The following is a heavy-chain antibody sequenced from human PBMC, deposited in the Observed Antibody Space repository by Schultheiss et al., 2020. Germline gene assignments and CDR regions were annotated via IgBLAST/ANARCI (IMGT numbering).Heavy chain of an antibody. D-gene: IGHD3-10*01. CDR2: ISYDGSNK. CDR3: ASTWDGSGWIDP. CDR1: GFTFSSYA. V-gene: IGHV3-30-3*01. J-gene: IGHJ5*02. Sequence: GESLKISCAASGFTFSSYAMHWVRQAPGKGLEWVAVISYDGSNKYYADSVKGRFTISRDNSKNTLYLQMNSLRAEDTAVYYCASTWDGSGWIDPWGQGTLVTVSS.